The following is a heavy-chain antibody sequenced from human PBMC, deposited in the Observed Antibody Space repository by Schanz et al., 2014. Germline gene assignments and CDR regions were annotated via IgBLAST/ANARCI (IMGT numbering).Heavy chain of an antibody. CDR2: IPWNGAAI. CDR1: GFNSDDYA. V-gene: IGHV3-9*02. J-gene: IGHJ4*02. Sequence: VQLVDSGGGLVQPGGSLRLSCTASGFNSDDYAMHWVRQAPGKGLEWVSNIPWNGAAIGYAGSVRGRFTISRDNAKNSLYLQMNSLRAEDTAVYYCARIGGSVFDYWAQGTLVTVSS. CDR3: ARIGGSVFDY. D-gene: IGHD3-10*01.